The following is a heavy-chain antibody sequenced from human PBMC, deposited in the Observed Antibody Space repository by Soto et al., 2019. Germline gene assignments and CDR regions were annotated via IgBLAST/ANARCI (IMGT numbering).Heavy chain of an antibody. Sequence: LSQTLSLTCAISGDSVSSNSVAWNWIRQSPSRGLEWLGRTYYRSKWNNDYAVSVKSRITINPDTSKNHFSLQLNSVTPEDTAVYFCARGHSSSIGHWGQGTPVTVSS. D-gene: IGHD6-19*01. CDR1: GDSVSSNSVA. J-gene: IGHJ4*02. V-gene: IGHV6-1*01. CDR3: ARGHSSSIGH. CDR2: TYYRSKWNN.